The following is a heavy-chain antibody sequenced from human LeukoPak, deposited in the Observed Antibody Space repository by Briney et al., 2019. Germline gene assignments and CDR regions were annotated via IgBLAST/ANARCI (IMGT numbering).Heavy chain of an antibody. J-gene: IGHJ4*02. Sequence: QAGGSLRLSCAASGFTFSSYAMSWVRQAPGKGLEWVSAISGSGGSTYYADSVKGRFTISRDNSKNTLYLQMNSLRAEDTAVYYCAKDPQSWQWLVPYFDYWGQGILVTVSS. CDR2: ISGSGGST. V-gene: IGHV3-23*01. CDR3: AKDPQSWQWLVPYFDY. D-gene: IGHD6-19*01. CDR1: GFTFSSYA.